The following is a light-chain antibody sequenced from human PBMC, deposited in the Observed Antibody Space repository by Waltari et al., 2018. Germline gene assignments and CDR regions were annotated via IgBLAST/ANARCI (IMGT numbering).Light chain of an antibody. CDR1: QDISNY. CDR2: DAS. J-gene: IGKJ1*01. Sequence: DIQMTQSPSSLSASVGDRGTITCQASQDISNYLNWYQQKPGKAPKLLIYDASNLETGVPSRFSGSGSGTDFTFTISSLQAEDVAVYYCQQYYSTPRTFGQGTKVEIK. CDR3: QQYYSTPRT. V-gene: IGKV1-33*01.